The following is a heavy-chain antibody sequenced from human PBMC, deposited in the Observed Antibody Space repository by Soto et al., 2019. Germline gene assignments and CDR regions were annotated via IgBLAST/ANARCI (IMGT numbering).Heavy chain of an antibody. J-gene: IGHJ6*02. D-gene: IGHD2-15*01. CDR2: INGDGSST. CDR3: ARGYCSGGSCSPGGMDV. CDR1: GFTFSTYW. Sequence: EVQLVESGGGLVQPGGSLRLSCAASGFTFSTYWMHWVRQAPGKGLVWVSRINGDGSSTSYADSVKGRFTISRDNAKITLYLQMNSLRAEDTAVYYCARGYCSGGSCSPGGMDVWGQGTTVTVSS. V-gene: IGHV3-74*01.